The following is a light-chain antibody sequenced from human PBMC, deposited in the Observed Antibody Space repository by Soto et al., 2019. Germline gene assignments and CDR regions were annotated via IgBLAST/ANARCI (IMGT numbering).Light chain of an antibody. Sequence: EIVMTQSPATLSVSPGERATLSCRASQSVSSNLAWYQQRPDQAPRLLIYGTSTRATGTPARFSGSGSGTEFTLTISSLQSEEFAVYYCKQYNDWPRTFGQGTKVDNK. CDR2: GTS. J-gene: IGKJ1*01. CDR3: KQYNDWPRT. CDR1: QSVSSN. V-gene: IGKV3-15*01.